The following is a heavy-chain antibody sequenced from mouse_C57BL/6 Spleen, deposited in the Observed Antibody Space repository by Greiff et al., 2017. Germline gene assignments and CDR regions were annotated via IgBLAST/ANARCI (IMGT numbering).Heavy chain of an antibody. D-gene: IGHD1-1*01. J-gene: IGHJ2*01. V-gene: IGHV1-78*01. CDR3: ARTNYYYGSSLYFDY. CDR2: IYPRDGST. Sequence: VQLQQSDAELVKPGASVKISCKVSGYTFTDHTIHWMKQRPEQGLEWIGYIYPRDGSTKYNEKFKGKATLTADKSSSTAYMQLNSLTSEDSAVYFCARTNYYYGSSLYFDYWGQGTTLTGSS. CDR1: GYTFTDHT.